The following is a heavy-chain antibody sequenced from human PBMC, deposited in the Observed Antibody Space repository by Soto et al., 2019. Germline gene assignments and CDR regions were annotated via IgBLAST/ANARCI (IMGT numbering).Heavy chain of an antibody. Sequence: EVKLVESGGGLVKPGGSLRLSCAASGFTFSSYSMNWVRQAPGKGLEWVSSISSSSSYIYYADSVKGRFTFSRDDAKNSLSLQMTSLRAEDTAVYYCARSYSGGWYGDAFDIWGQGTMVTVSS. CDR1: GFTFSSYS. D-gene: IGHD6-13*01. V-gene: IGHV3-21*01. CDR3: ARSYSGGWYGDAFDI. CDR2: ISSSSSYI. J-gene: IGHJ3*02.